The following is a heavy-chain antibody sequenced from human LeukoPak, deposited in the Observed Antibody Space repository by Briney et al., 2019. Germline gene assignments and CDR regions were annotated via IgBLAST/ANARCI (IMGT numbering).Heavy chain of an antibody. CDR3: AREGTGTAVDY. J-gene: IGHJ4*02. CDR1: GFTVSSNY. D-gene: IGHD1-1*01. Sequence: GGSLRLSCAASGFTVSSNYMSWVRQAPGKGLEWVSVIYSGGSTYYADSVKGRFTISRDNSKNTPYLQMNSLRAEDTAVYYCAREGTGTAVDYWGQGTLVTVSS. CDR2: IYSGGST. V-gene: IGHV3-66*01.